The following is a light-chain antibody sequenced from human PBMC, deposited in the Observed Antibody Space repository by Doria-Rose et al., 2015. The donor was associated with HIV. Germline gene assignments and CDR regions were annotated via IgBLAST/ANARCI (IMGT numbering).Light chain of an antibody. V-gene: IGKV4-1*01. J-gene: IGKJ3*01. CDR2: WAS. CDR1: QSLLYTSKNY. CDR3: QQYYDTPS. Sequence: DIQMTQSPESLGMSLGERATLNCKSNQSLLYTSKNYLAWYQQKPGQPPKLLIYWASTRQSGVPARFSGSVSGTDVTLTISSLEAEDVAVYYCQQYYDTPSFGPGTTVDIK.